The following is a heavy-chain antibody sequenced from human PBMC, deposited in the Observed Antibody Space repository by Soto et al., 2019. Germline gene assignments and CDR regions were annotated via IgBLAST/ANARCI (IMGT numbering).Heavy chain of an antibody. CDR2: ISAYNGNT. J-gene: IGHJ6*02. D-gene: IGHD6-6*01. V-gene: IGHV1-18*01. CDR1: GYTFNSYG. Sequence: ASVKVSCKASGYTFNSYGISWVRQAPGQGLEWMGWISAYNGNTNYAQKLQGRVTMTTDTSTSTAYMELRSLRSDDTAVYYCATVLIAARLHYYGMDVWGQGTTVTVSS. CDR3: ATVLIAARLHYYGMDV.